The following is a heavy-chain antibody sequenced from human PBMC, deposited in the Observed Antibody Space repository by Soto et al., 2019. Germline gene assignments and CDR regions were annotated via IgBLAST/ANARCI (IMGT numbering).Heavy chain of an antibody. CDR3: ARVSAGSGKNNWFDP. CDR2: IYHDGNT. J-gene: IGHJ5*02. Sequence: PSETLSLTCTVSGGSISTYYWSWIRQPPGKGLQWIAYIYHDGNTYYNPSLKSRVTISIDTSKNQFSLKMNSVTAADTAVYYCARVSAGSGKNNWFDPWGQGTLVTVSS. D-gene: IGHD3-10*01. V-gene: IGHV4-59*01. CDR1: GGSISTYY.